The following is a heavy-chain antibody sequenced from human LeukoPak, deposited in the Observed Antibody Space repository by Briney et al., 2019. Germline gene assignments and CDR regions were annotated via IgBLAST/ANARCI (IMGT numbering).Heavy chain of an antibody. V-gene: IGHV4-30-4*08. CDR1: GGSIGSGDYY. CDR3: ARDRIPDCSSTSCSAGVDY. CDR2: IYYSGST. J-gene: IGHJ4*02. Sequence: PSETPSLTCTVSGGSIGSGDYYWSWIRQPPGKGLEWIGYIYYSGSTYYNPSLKSRVTISVDTSKNQFSLKLSSVTAADTAVYYCARDRIPDCSSTSCSAGVDYWGQGTLVTVSS. D-gene: IGHD2-2*01.